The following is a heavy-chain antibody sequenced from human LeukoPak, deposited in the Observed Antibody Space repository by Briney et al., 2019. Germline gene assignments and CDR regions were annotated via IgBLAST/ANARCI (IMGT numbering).Heavy chain of an antibody. V-gene: IGHV4-39*01. CDR1: GDSISRSLYY. J-gene: IGHJ3*02. Sequence: SETLSLTCTVSGDSISRSLYYWGWIRQPPGKGLEWIGTIYYSGSTYYNPSLKSRVTISVDTSKNQFSLKLTSVTAADTAVYYRARSYGGHSVCDAFDIWGQGTMVTVSS. CDR3: ARSYGGHSVCDAFDI. D-gene: IGHD4-23*01. CDR2: IYYSGST.